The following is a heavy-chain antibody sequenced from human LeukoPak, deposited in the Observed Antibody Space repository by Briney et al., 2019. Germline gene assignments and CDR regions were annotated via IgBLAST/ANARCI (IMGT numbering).Heavy chain of an antibody. CDR2: IIPIFGTA. D-gene: IGHD2-2*03. CDR3: ARDLFIGYCSSTSCQRGGYFDY. Sequence: GASVKASCKASGGTFSSYAISWVRQAPGQGLEWMGGIIPIFGTANYAQKFQGRVTITTDESTSTPYMELSSLRSEDTAVYYCARDLFIGYCSSTSCQRGGYFDYWGQGTLVTVSS. CDR1: GGTFSSYA. V-gene: IGHV1-69*05. J-gene: IGHJ4*02.